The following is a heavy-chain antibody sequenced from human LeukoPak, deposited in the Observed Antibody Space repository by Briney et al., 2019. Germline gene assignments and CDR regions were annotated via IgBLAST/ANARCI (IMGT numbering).Heavy chain of an antibody. Sequence: GGSLRLSCAASGFAVNTKFMHWVRQAPGKGLEWISVIYSGGLTYYADSVEGRFTISRGNSKNTLYLHMNSLRAEDTAVYYCARDEVTSGGGLESWGQGTLVIVSS. CDR1: GFAVNTKF. D-gene: IGHD3-16*01. J-gene: IGHJ4*02. CDR3: ARDEVTSGGGLES. V-gene: IGHV3-53*01. CDR2: IYSGGLT.